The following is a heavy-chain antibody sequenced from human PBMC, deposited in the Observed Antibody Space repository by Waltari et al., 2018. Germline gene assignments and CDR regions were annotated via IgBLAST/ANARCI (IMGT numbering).Heavy chain of an antibody. Sequence: QLQLQGSGPGQVNPSETLSLTCTVSGDSISSSSYYWGWIRQPPGKGLELIGSIYYSGSTYYNPSLKSRLSISGDTPKNQFSLKLSAVTAADAAIYYCARLRSNMTPFDPWGQGTLVTVSS. J-gene: IGHJ5*02. CDR2: IYYSGST. CDR1: GDSISSSSYY. D-gene: IGHD2-8*01. CDR3: ARLRSNMTPFDP. V-gene: IGHV4-39*01.